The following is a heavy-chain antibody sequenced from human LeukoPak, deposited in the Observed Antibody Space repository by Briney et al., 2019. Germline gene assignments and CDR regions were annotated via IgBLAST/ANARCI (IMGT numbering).Heavy chain of an antibody. CDR3: ASYCSSTSCYTPSAIYYYYMDV. Sequence: ASVKVSCKASGGTFSSYAISWVRQAPGQGLEWMGGIIPIFGTANYAQKFQGRVTITADESTSTAYMELSSLRSEDTAVYYCASYCSSTSCYTPSAIYYYYMDVWGKGTTVTVSS. V-gene: IGHV1-69*13. CDR2: IIPIFGTA. D-gene: IGHD2-2*02. CDR1: GGTFSSYA. J-gene: IGHJ6*03.